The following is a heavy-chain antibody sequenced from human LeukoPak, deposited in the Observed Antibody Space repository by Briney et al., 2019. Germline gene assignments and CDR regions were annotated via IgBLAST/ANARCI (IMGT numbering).Heavy chain of an antibody. J-gene: IGHJ4*02. CDR1: GFTFSSYA. Sequence: QAGGSLRLSCAASGFTFSSYAMHWVRQAPGKGLEWVAVISYDGSNKYYADSVKGRFTISRDNPKNTLYLQMSSLRAEDTAVYYCARNYYDSSGYYYWGQGTLVTVSS. CDR3: ARNYYDSSGYYY. D-gene: IGHD3-22*01. V-gene: IGHV3-30*04. CDR2: ISYDGSNK.